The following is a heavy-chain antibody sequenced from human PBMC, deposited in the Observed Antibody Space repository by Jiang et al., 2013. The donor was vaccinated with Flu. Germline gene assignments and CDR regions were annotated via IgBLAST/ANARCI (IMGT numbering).Heavy chain of an antibody. D-gene: IGHD6-13*01. V-gene: IGHV3-30-3*01. Sequence: AASGFTFSSYAMHWVRQAPGKGLEWVAVISYDGSNKYYADSVKGRFTISRDNSKNTLYLQMNSLRAEDTAVYYCARVHSSSWYFDYWGQGTLVTVSS. CDR2: ISYDGSNK. CDR1: GFTFSSYA. CDR3: ARVHSSSWYFDY. J-gene: IGHJ4*02.